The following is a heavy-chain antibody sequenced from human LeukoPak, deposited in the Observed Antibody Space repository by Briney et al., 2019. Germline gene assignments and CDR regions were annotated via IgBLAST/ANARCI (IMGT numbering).Heavy chain of an antibody. D-gene: IGHD6-13*01. CDR3: ARAPADSIAAAGRYYYYYMDV. CDR2: MNPNSGNT. CDR1: GYTFTSYD. Sequence: ASVKVSCKASGYTFTSYDINWVRQATGQGLEWMGWMNPNSGNTGYAQKFQGRVTMTRNTSISTAYMELSSLRSEDTAVYYCARAPADSIAAAGRYYYYYMDVWGKGTTVTISS. J-gene: IGHJ6*03. V-gene: IGHV1-8*01.